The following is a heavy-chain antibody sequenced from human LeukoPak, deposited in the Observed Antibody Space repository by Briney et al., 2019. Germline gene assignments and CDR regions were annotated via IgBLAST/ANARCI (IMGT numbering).Heavy chain of an antibody. J-gene: IGHJ5*02. CDR2: IQSDGSKQ. CDR1: GFTFSTFG. V-gene: IGHV3-33*01. CDR3: ARDVDTSSHSSQLDP. Sequence: PGGSLRLSCATAGFTFSTFGIHWVCQTPGKGLEWAAAIQSDGSKQYYGDSVKGRFTISRDSSKNTVYLQMNSLRDEDTAVYYCARDVDTSSHSSQLDPWGQGTLVTVSS. D-gene: IGHD5-18*01.